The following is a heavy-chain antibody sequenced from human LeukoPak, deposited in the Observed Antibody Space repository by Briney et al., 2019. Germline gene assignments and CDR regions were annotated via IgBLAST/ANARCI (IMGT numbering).Heavy chain of an antibody. CDR2: ITGSGGNT. J-gene: IGHJ4*02. CDR1: GFSFSSYG. CDR3: ARESERSGWYDY. Sequence: GGSLRLSCAASGFSFSSYGMSWVRQGPGKGLGWVSTITGSGGNTDYADSVKGRFTISRDNSKNSLYLQMSSLRSEDTALYYCARESERSGWYDYWGQGTLVTVSS. D-gene: IGHD6-19*01. V-gene: IGHV3-23*01.